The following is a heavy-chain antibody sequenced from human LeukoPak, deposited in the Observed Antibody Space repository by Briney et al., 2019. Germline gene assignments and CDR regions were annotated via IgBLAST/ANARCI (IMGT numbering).Heavy chain of an antibody. D-gene: IGHD3-16*01. Sequence: SVKVSCKASGGTFSSYAISWVRQAPGQGLEWMGGIIPIFGTTNYAQKFQGRVTITADESTSTAYMELSSLRSEDTAVYYCARDKVRGESFDACDIWGQGTMVTVSS. V-gene: IGHV1-69*13. CDR2: IIPIFGTT. CDR3: ARDKVRGESFDACDI. J-gene: IGHJ3*02. CDR1: GGTFSSYA.